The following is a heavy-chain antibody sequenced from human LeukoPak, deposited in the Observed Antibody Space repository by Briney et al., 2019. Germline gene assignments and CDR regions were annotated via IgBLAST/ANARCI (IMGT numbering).Heavy chain of an antibody. CDR2: INKDASAT. CDR3: TRAASAYNSDYYFDY. CDR1: GLTFNAYW. V-gene: IGHV3-74*01. D-gene: IGHD1-1*01. J-gene: IGHJ4*02. Sequence: GGSLRLSCEASGLTFNAYWMHWIRQAPGKGLVWVSSINKDASATRYADSVKGRFTISRDNAENTLYVEMNSLRAEDTAVYYCTRAASAYNSDYYFDYWGQGTLVTVSS.